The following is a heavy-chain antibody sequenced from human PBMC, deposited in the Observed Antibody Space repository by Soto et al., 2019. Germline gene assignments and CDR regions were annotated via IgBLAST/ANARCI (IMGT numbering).Heavy chain of an antibody. Sequence: EVQLVGSGGGLVKPGGSLRLSCAASGFTFSNAWMNWVRQAPVKGLEWVGRIKSKTDGGTTDYAAPVKGSFTISRDDSKNTLYLQMNRLKTEDTAVYYCTTVLYRPMVVVMNEVDYWGQGTLVTVSS. CDR1: GFTFSNAW. J-gene: IGHJ4*02. CDR2: IKSKTDGGTT. V-gene: IGHV3-15*07. CDR3: TTVLYRPMVVVMNEVDY. D-gene: IGHD3-22*01.